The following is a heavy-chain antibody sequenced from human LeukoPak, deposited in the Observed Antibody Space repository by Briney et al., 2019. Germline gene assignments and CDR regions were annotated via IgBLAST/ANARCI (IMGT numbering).Heavy chain of an antibody. V-gene: IGHV1-69*13. D-gene: IGHD2-2*02. J-gene: IGHJ4*02. CDR3: AGDATYQLLYAYY. CDR2: IIPIFGTA. Sequence: SVKVSCKASGGTFSSYAISWVRQAPGQGLEWMGGIIPIFGTANYAQKFQGRVTITADESTSTAYMELSSLRSEDTAVYYCAGDATYQLLYAYYWGQGTLVTVSS. CDR1: GGTFSSYA.